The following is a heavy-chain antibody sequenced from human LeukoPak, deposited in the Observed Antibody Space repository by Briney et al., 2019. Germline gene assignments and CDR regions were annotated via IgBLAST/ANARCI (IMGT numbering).Heavy chain of an antibody. J-gene: IGHJ4*02. CDR1: GDSISSSSYY. Sequence: PSETLSLTCTVSGDSISSSSYYWGWIRQPPGKGLEWIGSIYYSGSTYYNPSLKSRVTISVDTSKNQFSLKLSSVTAADTAVYYCARDVTAAFDYWGQGTLVTVPS. CDR2: IYYSGST. CDR3: ARDVTAAFDY. V-gene: IGHV4-39*07. D-gene: IGHD6-25*01.